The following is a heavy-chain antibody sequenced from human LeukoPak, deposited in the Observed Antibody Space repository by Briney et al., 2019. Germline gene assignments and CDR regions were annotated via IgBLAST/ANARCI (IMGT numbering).Heavy chain of an antibody. CDR3: ARHDREGDSGWYGY. V-gene: IGHV4-34*01. Sequence: SETLSLTCAVYGGSFSDYYWTWIRQPPGKGLEWIGEINRSGGPNNNPSLKSRVTISVDTSKNQFSLKLSSVTAADTAVYCCARHDREGDSGWYGYWGQGTLVTVSS. CDR1: GGSFSDYY. J-gene: IGHJ4*02. CDR2: INRSGGP. D-gene: IGHD6-19*01.